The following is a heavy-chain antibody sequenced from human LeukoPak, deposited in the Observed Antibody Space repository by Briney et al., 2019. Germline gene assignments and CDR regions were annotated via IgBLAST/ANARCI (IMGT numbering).Heavy chain of an antibody. Sequence: ASVKVSCKASGYTFTGYYMHWVRQAPGQGLEWMGWINPNSGGTNYAQKFQGRVTMTRDTSTSTVYMELSSLRSEDTAVYCCARDYSSGWYGSIFDYWGQGTLVTVSS. V-gene: IGHV1-2*02. CDR1: GYTFTGYY. CDR2: INPNSGGT. CDR3: ARDYSSGWYGSIFDY. D-gene: IGHD6-19*01. J-gene: IGHJ4*02.